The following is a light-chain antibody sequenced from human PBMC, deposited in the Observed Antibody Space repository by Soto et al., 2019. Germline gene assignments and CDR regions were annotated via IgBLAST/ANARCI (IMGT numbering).Light chain of an antibody. CDR1: SKDVGYYNY. Sequence: QSVLTQPPSASGSPGQSVTIACTGTSKDVGYYNYVSWYQQPPGKAPKLLIYDVSKRPSGVPDRFSGSKSGNTASLTVSGLQAEDEGDYYSSSCAGSEYLYVSVTGAQV. J-gene: IGLJ1*01. CDR3: SSCAGSEYLYV. V-gene: IGLV2-8*01. CDR2: DVS.